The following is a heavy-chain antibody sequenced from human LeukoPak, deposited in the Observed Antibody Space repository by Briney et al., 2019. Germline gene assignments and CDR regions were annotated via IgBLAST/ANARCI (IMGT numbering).Heavy chain of an antibody. CDR1: GGSISSGGYY. Sequence: SQTLSLTCTVSGGSISSGGYYWSWIRQPPGKGLEWIGYIYHSGSTYYNPSLKSRVTISVDRSKNQFSLKLSSVTAADTAVYYCARFSLPHGFDPWGQGTLVTVSS. CDR2: IYHSGST. V-gene: IGHV4-30-2*01. CDR3: ARFSLPHGFDP. J-gene: IGHJ5*02.